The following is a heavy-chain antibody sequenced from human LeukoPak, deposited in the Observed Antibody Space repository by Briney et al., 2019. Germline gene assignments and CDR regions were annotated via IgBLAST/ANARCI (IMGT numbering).Heavy chain of an antibody. J-gene: IGHJ4*02. CDR3: ARRSYYSGSGSPPRY. Sequence: SETLSLTCTVSGYSISSNYYWGWIRQPPGKGLEWIGSIYHSGSTNYNPSLKSRVTISVDTSKNQFSLKLSSVTAADTAVYYCARRSYYSGSGSPPRYWGQGTLVTVSS. CDR2: IYHSGST. D-gene: IGHD3-10*01. CDR1: GYSISSNYY. V-gene: IGHV4-38-2*02.